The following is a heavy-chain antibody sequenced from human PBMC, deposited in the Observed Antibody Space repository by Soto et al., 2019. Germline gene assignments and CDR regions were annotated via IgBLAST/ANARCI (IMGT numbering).Heavy chain of an antibody. D-gene: IGHD4-4*01. J-gene: IGHJ4*02. Sequence: DVQLLESGGGLVQPGGSLRLSCAASGFSFSSYAMVWVRQAPGKGLEWVSVISARGGSSYFEDSVKGRFTISGDNSKNVLSLEMNSLRAEDPAIYFCAKGSIEYSASVDNWGQGTLVLVSS. CDR1: GFSFSSYA. CDR2: ISARGGSS. CDR3: AKGSIEYSASVDN. V-gene: IGHV3-23*01.